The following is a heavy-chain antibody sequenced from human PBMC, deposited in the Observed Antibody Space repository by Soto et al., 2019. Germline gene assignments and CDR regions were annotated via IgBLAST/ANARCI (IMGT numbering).Heavy chain of an antibody. Sequence: VQLVESGGGVVQPGRSLRLSCAASGFTFSDYAMHWVRQAPGKGLEWVAVVSHDGRNTHYADSVKGRFTISRDSSKNTVSPEMASPGAEDTAVYYCAKGGRQWLVTSDFNYWGQGALVTVSS. CDR1: GFTFSDYA. V-gene: IGHV3-30*18. CDR2: VSHDGRNT. J-gene: IGHJ4*02. D-gene: IGHD6-19*01. CDR3: AKGGRQWLVTSDFNY.